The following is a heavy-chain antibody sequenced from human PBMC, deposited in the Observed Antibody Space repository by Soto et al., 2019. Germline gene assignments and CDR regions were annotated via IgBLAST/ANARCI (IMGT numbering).Heavy chain of an antibody. J-gene: IGHJ5*01. D-gene: IGHD2-2*01. Sequence: PSETLSLTCSVSGGSISSGGYYWSWFRQRPGKGLDWIGYIYHSGSTYFNPSLKSRLTISVDTSKNQFSLKLNSVTAADTAVYFCARSGAIVPSTPNWFDPWGQGILVTVSS. CDR3: ARSGAIVPSTPNWFDP. CDR1: GGSISSGGYY. CDR2: IYHSGST. V-gene: IGHV4-31*03.